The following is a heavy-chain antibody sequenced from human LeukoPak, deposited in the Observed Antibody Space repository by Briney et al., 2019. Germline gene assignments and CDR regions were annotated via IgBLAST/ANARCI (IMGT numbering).Heavy chain of an antibody. D-gene: IGHD3-22*01. Sequence: SETLSLTCTVSGGSISSYYWSWIRQPAGKGLEWIGRIYTSGSTNYNPSLKSRVTMSVDTSKNQFSLKLSSVTAADTAVYYCARVEERLFDGAFDIRGQGTMVTVSS. V-gene: IGHV4-4*07. J-gene: IGHJ3*02. CDR1: GGSISSYY. CDR2: IYTSGST. CDR3: ARVEERLFDGAFDI.